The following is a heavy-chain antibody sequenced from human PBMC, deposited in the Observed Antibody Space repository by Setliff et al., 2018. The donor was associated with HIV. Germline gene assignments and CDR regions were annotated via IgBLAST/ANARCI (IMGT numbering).Heavy chain of an antibody. CDR2: INREASAV. J-gene: IGHJ4*02. D-gene: IGHD2-2*01. CDR3: AREAYRLPCIDN. Sequence: GGSLRLSCAASGFTFSSYAMNWIRQAPGQGLEWVSHINREASAVWYADSVKGRFTMSRDNGRNSVYLQMNGLRAEDTAVYYCAREAYRLPCIDNWGQGTLVTVSS. CDR1: GFTFSSYA. V-gene: IGHV3-48*01.